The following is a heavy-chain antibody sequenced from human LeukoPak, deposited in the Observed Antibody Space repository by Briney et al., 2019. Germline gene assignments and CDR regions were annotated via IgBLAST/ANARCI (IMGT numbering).Heavy chain of an antibody. CDR3: ARVPYSSGWPYFDY. D-gene: IGHD6-19*01. J-gene: IGHJ4*02. Sequence: SETLSLTCTVSGGSLSSHYWSWIRQPPGKGLEWIGYIYYSGSTNYNPSLKSRVTISVDTSKNQFSLKLSSVTAADTAVYYCARVPYSSGWPYFDYWGQGTLVTVSS. CDR2: IYYSGST. CDR1: GGSLSSHY. V-gene: IGHV4-59*11.